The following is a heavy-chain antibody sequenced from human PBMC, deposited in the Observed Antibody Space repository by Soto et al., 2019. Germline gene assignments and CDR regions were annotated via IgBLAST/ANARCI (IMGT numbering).Heavy chain of an antibody. CDR2: ISSSSSTI. J-gene: IGHJ6*03. CDR1: GFTFSSYS. D-gene: IGHD3-3*01. CDR3: ARDTAYYDFWSGYYGPPSYYYYYMDV. Sequence: GGSLRLSCAASGFTFSSYSMNWVRQAPGKGLEWVSYISSSSSTIYYADSVKGRFTISRDNAKNSLYLQMNSLRAEDTAVYYCARDTAYYDFWSGYYGPPSYYYYYMDVWGKGTTVTVSS. V-gene: IGHV3-48*01.